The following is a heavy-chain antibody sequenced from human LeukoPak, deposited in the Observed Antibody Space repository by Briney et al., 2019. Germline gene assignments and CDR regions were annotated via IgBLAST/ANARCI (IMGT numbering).Heavy chain of an antibody. D-gene: IGHD2-2*02. V-gene: IGHV5-51*01. J-gene: IGHJ3*02. CDR2: IYPGDSDT. Sequence: GESLKISCKGSGYSFTTNWIAWVRQMPGKGLEWMGIIYPGDSDTRYSPSFQGQVTISADKSISTAYLQWSSLKASDTAMYYCARHIDTDNAFDIWGQGTMVTVPS. CDR3: ARHIDTDNAFDI. CDR1: GYSFTTNW.